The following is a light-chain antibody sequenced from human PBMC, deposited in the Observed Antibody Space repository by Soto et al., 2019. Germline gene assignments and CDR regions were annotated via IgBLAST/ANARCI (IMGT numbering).Light chain of an antibody. CDR3: QQLDSYPRN. Sequence: DVQLTQSPSFLSASIGDRVTITCRASQGVGSDLAWFQQKPGKAPKLLIYAASTLQSGVPSRFSGSGSGTEFILPISSLQPEDFATYYGQQLDSYPRNFGPGTKVDIK. CDR2: AAS. CDR1: QGVGSD. V-gene: IGKV1-9*01. J-gene: IGKJ3*01.